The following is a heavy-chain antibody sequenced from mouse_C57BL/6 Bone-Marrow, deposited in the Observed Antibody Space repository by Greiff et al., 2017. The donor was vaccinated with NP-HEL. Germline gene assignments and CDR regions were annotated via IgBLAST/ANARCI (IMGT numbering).Heavy chain of an antibody. CDR3: AREDYGSPYYAMDY. CDR1: GFTFSSYA. J-gene: IGHJ4*01. V-gene: IGHV5-4*01. D-gene: IGHD1-1*01. Sequence: EVMLVESGGGLVKPGGSLKLSCAASGFTFSSYAMSWVRQTPEKRLEWVATISDGGSYTYYPDNVKGRFTISRDNAKNNLYLQMSHLKSEDTAMYYCAREDYGSPYYAMDYWGQGTSVTVSS. CDR2: ISDGGSYT.